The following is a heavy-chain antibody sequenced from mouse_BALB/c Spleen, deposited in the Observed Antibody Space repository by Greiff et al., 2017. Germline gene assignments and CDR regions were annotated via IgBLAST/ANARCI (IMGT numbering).Heavy chain of an antibody. CDR1: GFTFSSFG. J-gene: IGHJ4*01. V-gene: IGHV5-17*02. CDR2: ISSGSSTI. CDR3: ARDGSSSYYAMDY. Sequence: DVMLVESGGGLVQPGGSRKLSCAASGFTFSSFGMHWVRQAPEKGLEWVAYISSGSSTIYYADTVKGRFTISRDNPKNTLFLQMTSLRSEDTAMYYCARDGSSSYYAMDYWGQGTSVTVSS. D-gene: IGHD1-1*01.